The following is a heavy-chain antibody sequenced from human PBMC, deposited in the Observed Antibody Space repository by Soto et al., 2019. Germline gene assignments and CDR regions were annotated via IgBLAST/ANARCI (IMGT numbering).Heavy chain of an antibody. CDR2: IILALGTP. CDR1: GDSFTNYA. J-gene: IGHJ5*02. V-gene: IGHV1-69*01. Sequence: QVLLVQSGAEMKQPGSSVSVSCKASGDSFTNYAFTWVRQAPGQGPEWLGGIILALGTPHYSQRFQGRLTITADESSRPVYMELGSLRLDDTAVYYCGRYCTNTKCRGGYYLDLWGQGTLLTVSS. CDR3: GRYCTNTKCRGGYYLDL. D-gene: IGHD2-8*01.